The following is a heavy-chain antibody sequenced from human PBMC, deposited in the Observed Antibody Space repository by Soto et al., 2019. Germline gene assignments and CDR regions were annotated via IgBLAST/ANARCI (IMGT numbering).Heavy chain of an antibody. J-gene: IGHJ4*01. V-gene: IGHV1-69*13. CDR3: TFAPNWTYQLTRY. CDR2: IVPMNGSP. Sequence: SVKVSCKASGGMFHSSAINWVRQAPGQGLEWMGGIVPMNGSPIYAQGVQGRVTITADGSATTAYMDLSGLKSEDTAVYYCTFAPNWTYQLTRYWG. CDR1: GGMFHSSA. D-gene: IGHD3-16*02.